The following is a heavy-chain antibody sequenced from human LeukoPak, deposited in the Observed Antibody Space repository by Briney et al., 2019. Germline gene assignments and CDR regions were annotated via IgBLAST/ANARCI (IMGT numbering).Heavy chain of an antibody. V-gene: IGHV3-23*01. J-gene: IGHJ4*02. CDR1: GFTFSSYA. Sequence: GGSLRFSCAASGFTFSSYAMSWVRQAPGKGLEWVSAISGSGGSTYYADSVKGRFTTSRDNSKNTLYLQMNSLRAEDTAVYYCAKDIGGWYPSAEGDYWGQGTLVTVSS. D-gene: IGHD6-19*01. CDR3: AKDIGGWYPSAEGDY. CDR2: ISGSGGST.